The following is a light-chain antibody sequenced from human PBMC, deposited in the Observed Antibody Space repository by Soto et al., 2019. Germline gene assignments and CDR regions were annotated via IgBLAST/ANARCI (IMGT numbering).Light chain of an antibody. J-gene: IGKJ2*01. CDR3: HQYNTYCRYT. CDR2: DGY. CDR1: QTINNK. V-gene: IGKV1-5*02. Sequence: DIQMTQYPSTLSASLGDSVPIICRASQTINNKLAWYQKKPGKAPKRLIYDGYTLESGVPSRFSGSGSGTEFTLTICSLPPDDFSNYYCHQYNTYCRYTFVQGTKLDIK.